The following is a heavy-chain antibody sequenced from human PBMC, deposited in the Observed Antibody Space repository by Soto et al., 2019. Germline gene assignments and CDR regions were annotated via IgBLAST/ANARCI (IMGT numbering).Heavy chain of an antibody. J-gene: IGHJ3*02. D-gene: IGHD6-6*01. CDR1: GISLSTSGVG. V-gene: IGHV2-5*01. Sequence: GSGPTLVNPTQTLTLTCTLSGISLSTSGVGLGWTRQTPGKALEWLALIYWNDDKHYNPSLRTRLTITKDTSKNQAVLTMTNMDPVDTATYYCARGLATLPVFAFDIWDQGTVVTVSS. CDR2: IYWNDDK. CDR3: ARGLATLPVFAFDI.